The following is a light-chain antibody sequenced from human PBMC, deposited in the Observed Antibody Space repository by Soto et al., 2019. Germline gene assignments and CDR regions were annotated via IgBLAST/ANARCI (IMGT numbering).Light chain of an antibody. Sequence: QSVLTQPPSVSGAPGQGVTISCTGSTSNIGSGYDVHWYQQVPGLAPKLLIYANINRPSGVPDRFAGSKSGISASLAITGLQAEDEADYCCQSYDNSLSGWVFGGGTKLTVL. CDR1: TSNIGSGYD. J-gene: IGLJ2*01. V-gene: IGLV1-40*01. CDR2: ANI. CDR3: QSYDNSLSGWV.